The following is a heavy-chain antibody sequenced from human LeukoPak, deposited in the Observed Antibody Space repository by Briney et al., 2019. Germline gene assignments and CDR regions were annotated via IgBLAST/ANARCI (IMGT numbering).Heavy chain of an antibody. CDR2: FDPEDGET. Sequence: GASVKVSCKVSGCTLTELSMHWVRQDPGKGLEWMGGFDPEDGETIYAQKSQGRVTMTEDTSTDTAYMELSSLRSEDTAVYYCATAGIVGATRSYFDYWGQGTLVTVSS. V-gene: IGHV1-24*01. J-gene: IGHJ4*02. CDR1: GCTLTELS. D-gene: IGHD1-26*01. CDR3: ATAGIVGATRSYFDY.